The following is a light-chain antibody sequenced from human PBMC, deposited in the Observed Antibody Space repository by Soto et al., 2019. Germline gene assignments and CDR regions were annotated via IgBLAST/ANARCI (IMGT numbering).Light chain of an antibody. J-gene: IGLJ2*01. CDR3: SSYTSSRSL. CDR1: RSDIGGYNY. V-gene: IGLV2-14*03. CDR2: DVS. Sequence: QSALTQPASVSGSPGQSITISCTGTRSDIGGYNYVSWYQQHPGKAPKLMIYDVSNRPSGVSNRFSGSKSGNTASLTISGLQSEDEADYYCSSYTSSRSLFGGGTKLTVL.